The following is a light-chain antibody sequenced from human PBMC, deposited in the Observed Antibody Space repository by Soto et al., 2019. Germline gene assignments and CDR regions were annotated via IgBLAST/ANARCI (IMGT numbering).Light chain of an antibody. CDR1: KSISSW. V-gene: IGKV1-5*01. J-gene: IGKJ5*01. Sequence: DLQMTQSPSTLSASVRDRVTITCRSSKSISSWLAWYQHQPGKAPQVLIYGASNLQSGVPPRFSGSGSGTDFTLAISSLRREDSATYYCQQYNNWPPITFGQGTRLEI. CDR2: GAS. CDR3: QQYNNWPPIT.